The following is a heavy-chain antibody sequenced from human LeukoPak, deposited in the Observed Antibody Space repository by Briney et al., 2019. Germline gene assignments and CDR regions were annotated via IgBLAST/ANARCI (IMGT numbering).Heavy chain of an antibody. CDR2: ISWDGGST. J-gene: IGHJ6*03. CDR3: AKEHVPHGYYYYMDV. Sequence: QPGGSLRLSCAASGFTFDDYAMHWVRQAPGKGLEWVSLISWDGGSTYYADSVKGRFTISRDNSKNSLYLQMNSLRAEDTALYYCAKEHVPHGYYYYMDVWGKGTTVTVSS. D-gene: IGHD6-6*01. CDR1: GFTFDDYA. V-gene: IGHV3-43D*03.